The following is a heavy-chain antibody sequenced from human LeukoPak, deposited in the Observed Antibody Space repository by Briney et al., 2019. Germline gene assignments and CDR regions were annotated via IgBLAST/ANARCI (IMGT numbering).Heavy chain of an antibody. V-gene: IGHV4-61*02. CDR2: IYTSGST. CDR1: GGSISSSNHY. Sequence: PSETLSLTCTVSGGSISSSNHYWSWIRQPAGKGLEWIGRIYTSGSTHYNPSLKSRVTISVDTSKNQFSLKLSSVTAADTAVYYCAREFGYAVTSLDYWGQGTLVTVSS. CDR3: AREFGYAVTSLDY. D-gene: IGHD4-17*01. J-gene: IGHJ4*02.